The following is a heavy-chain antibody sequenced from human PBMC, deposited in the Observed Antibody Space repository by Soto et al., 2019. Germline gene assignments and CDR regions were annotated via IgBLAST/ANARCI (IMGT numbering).Heavy chain of an antibody. Sequence: GESLKISGKGSGYRFSSYWIAWVRQMPGKGLEWMVIIYPGDSDSGYSPSLEGQVTISADKSNITAYLQWSSLKASDTAMYYCERQGSNGAYYYGMDVWGQGTTVTVSS. CDR1: GYRFSSYW. V-gene: IGHV5-51*01. J-gene: IGHJ6*02. D-gene: IGHD3-16*01. CDR2: IYPGDSDS. CDR3: ERQGSNGAYYYGMDV.